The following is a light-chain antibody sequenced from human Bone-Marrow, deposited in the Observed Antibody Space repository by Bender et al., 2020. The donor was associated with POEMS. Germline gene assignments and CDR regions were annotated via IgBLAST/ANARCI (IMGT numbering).Light chain of an antibody. Sequence: QSALTQPASVSGPPGQSITISCTGTSSDVGSYNLVSWYQQHPDKAPKQIIYEGSERPSGVSSRLSGSQSGNAASLTISGVQDEGEADYYCCSWAGSTTCWIFGGGTKLTVL. CDR1: SSDVGSYNL. CDR2: EGS. J-gene: IGLJ2*01. V-gene: IGLV2-23*01. CDR3: CSWAGSTTCWI.